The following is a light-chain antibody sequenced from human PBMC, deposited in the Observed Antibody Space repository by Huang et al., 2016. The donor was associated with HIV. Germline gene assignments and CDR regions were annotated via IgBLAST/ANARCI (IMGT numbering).Light chain of an antibody. J-gene: IGKJ1*01. CDR3: QQYGSSPT. V-gene: IGKV3-20*01. CDR2: DAS. CDR1: QSVSSSY. Sequence: TVLTHSPGTLSLSPGERATLSCRASQSVSSSYLAWYQQKPGQAPRLLIYDASSRATGIPDRFSGRGCGTDFTLTISRLEPEDFAVYFCQQYGSSPTFGQGTKVEIK.